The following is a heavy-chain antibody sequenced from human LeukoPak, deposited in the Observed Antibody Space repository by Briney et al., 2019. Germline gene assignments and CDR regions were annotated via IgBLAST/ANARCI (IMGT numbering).Heavy chain of an antibody. Sequence: SETLSLTCTVSGGSISSYYWSWIRQPPGKGLGWIGYIYYSGSTNYNPSLKSRVTISVDTSKNQFSLKLSSVTAADTAVYYCARDDGSWYLDYWGQGTLVTVSS. D-gene: IGHD2-15*01. CDR2: IYYSGST. J-gene: IGHJ4*02. CDR1: GGSISSYY. CDR3: ARDDGSWYLDY. V-gene: IGHV4-59*01.